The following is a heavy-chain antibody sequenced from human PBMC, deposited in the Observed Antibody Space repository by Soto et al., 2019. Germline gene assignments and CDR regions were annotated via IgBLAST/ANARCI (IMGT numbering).Heavy chain of an antibody. CDR3: ARETVDNWNYSLDY. CDR1: GFTFSSYS. Sequence: GGSLRLSCAASGFTFSSYSMNWVRQAPGKGREWVSSISSSSSYIYYADSVKGRFTISRDNAKNSLYLQMNSLRAEDTAVYYCARETVDNWNYSLDYWGQGTLVTVSS. V-gene: IGHV3-21*01. J-gene: IGHJ4*02. CDR2: ISSSSSYI. D-gene: IGHD1-7*01.